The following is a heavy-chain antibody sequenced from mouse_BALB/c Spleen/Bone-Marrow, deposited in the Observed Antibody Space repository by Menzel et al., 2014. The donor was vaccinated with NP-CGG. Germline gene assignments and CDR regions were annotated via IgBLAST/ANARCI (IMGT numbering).Heavy chain of an antibody. D-gene: IGHD1-1*02. J-gene: IGHJ2*01. CDR1: GYTFTDYN. Sequence: EVQLHQSGPELVKPGASVKISCKASGYTFTDYNMHWVKQSHGKSLEWIGYIYPNNGGTGYNQKFKSKATVTADNSSSTAYMELRSLTSEDSAVYYCARRGSPYYFDYWGQGTTLTVSS. CDR2: IYPNNGGT. V-gene: IGHV1S29*02. CDR3: ARRGSPYYFDY.